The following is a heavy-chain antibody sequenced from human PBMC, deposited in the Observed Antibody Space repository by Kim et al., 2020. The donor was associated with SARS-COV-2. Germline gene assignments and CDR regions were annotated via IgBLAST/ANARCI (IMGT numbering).Heavy chain of an antibody. Sequence: GGSLRLSCAASGFAFTTYAMSWVRQAPGKGLEWVSVINSGGTSTYYVDSVKGRFTISRDNSKNTLYLQMNSLRAEDTAVYYCAKLCRGYSYGCFDYWGQGTLVTVSS. D-gene: IGHD5-18*01. CDR3: AKLCRGYSYGCFDY. CDR2: INSGGTST. J-gene: IGHJ4*02. V-gene: IGHV3-23*03. CDR1: GFAFTTYA.